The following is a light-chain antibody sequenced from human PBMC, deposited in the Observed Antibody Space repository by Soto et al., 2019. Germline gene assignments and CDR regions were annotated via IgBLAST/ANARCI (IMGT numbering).Light chain of an antibody. CDR1: QSISDT. J-gene: IGKJ5*01. CDR2: GAS. CDR3: QQYNNWPPIT. Sequence: PGGRATLSCRASQSISDTLAWYQQKPGQAPRLLIHGASTRATGFPARFSGSGSGTEFTLTISSLQSEDFAVYYCQQYNNWPPITFGQGTRLEIK. V-gene: IGKV3-15*01.